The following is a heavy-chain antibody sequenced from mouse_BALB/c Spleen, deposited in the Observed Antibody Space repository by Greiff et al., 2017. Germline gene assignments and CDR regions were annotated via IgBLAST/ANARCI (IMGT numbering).Heavy chain of an antibody. CDR1: GFSLTSYG. Sequence: VQLQQSGPGLVQPSQSLSITCTVSGFSLTSYGVHWVRQPPGKGLEWLGVIWAGGSTNYNSALMSRLSISKDNSKSQVFLKMNSLQTDDTAMYYCAREGQFYDYYFDYWGQGTTLTVSS. CDR3: AREGQFYDYYFDY. D-gene: IGHD2-4*01. CDR2: IWAGGST. V-gene: IGHV2-9*02. J-gene: IGHJ2*01.